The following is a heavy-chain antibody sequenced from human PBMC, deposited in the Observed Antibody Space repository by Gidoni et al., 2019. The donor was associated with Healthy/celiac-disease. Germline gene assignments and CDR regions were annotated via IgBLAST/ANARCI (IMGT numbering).Heavy chain of an antibody. CDR2: IIPIFGTA. CDR1: GGTFSSYA. Sequence: QVQLVQSGAEVKQPGSSVQVSFQASGGTFSSYAISWVRQAPGQGLDWMGGIIPIFGTANYAQKFQGRVTITADKSTSTAYMELSSLRSEDTAVYYCARGTAWGAGWLDDYWGQGTLVTVSS. V-gene: IGHV1-69*06. CDR3: ARGTAWGAGWLDDY. D-gene: IGHD6-19*01. J-gene: IGHJ4*02.